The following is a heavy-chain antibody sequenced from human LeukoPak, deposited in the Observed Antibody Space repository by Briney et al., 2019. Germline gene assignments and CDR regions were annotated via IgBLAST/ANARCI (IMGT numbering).Heavy chain of an antibody. V-gene: IGHV1-46*01. CDR1: GYTFTSYY. Sequence: ASVKVSCKASGYTFTSYYIHWVRQAPGQGLEWMGIINPSGGSTSYAQKFQGRVTMTRDMSTSTVYMELSSLRSEDTAVYYCARDWALTWYYFDYWGQGTLVTVSS. J-gene: IGHJ4*02. CDR3: ARDWALTWYYFDY. D-gene: IGHD2-8*02. CDR2: INPSGGST.